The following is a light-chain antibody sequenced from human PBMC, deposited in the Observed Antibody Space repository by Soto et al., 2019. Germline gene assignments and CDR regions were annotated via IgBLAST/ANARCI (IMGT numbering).Light chain of an antibody. CDR1: QSISSW. CDR3: QQYSSYST. J-gene: IGKJ2*01. CDR2: KAS. Sequence: DIQMTQSPSTLSASVGDRVTITCRASQSISSWLAWYQQKPGKAPKLLIYKASTLESGVTSRFSGSGSGTEFTLTISSLQTDDLATYYCQQYSSYSTFGQGTKLEIK. V-gene: IGKV1-5*03.